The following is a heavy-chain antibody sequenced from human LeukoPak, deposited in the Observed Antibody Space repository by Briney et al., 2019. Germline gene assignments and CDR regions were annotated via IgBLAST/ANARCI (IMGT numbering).Heavy chain of an antibody. CDR2: IYYSGST. CDR1: GGSISSYY. Sequence: SETLSLTCTISGGSISSYYWSWIRQPPRKGLEWIEYIYYSGSTNYNPSLKSRVTISVDTSKNQFSLKLSSVTAADTAVYYCARESIGYDFWSGPIDYWGQGTLGTVSS. CDR3: ARESIGYDFWSGPIDY. J-gene: IGHJ4*02. V-gene: IGHV4-59*01. D-gene: IGHD3-3*01.